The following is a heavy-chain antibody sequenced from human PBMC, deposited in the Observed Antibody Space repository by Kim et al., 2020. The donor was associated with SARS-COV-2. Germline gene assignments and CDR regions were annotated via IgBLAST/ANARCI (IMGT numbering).Heavy chain of an antibody. CDR2: IWYDGSNK. CDR1: GFTFSSYG. Sequence: GGSLRLSCAASGFTFSSYGMHWVRQAPGKGLEWVAVIWYDGSNKYYADSVKGRFTISRDNSKNTLYLQMNSLRAEDTAVYYCASNGGYSYGPQFDYWGQGTLVTVSS. CDR3: ASNGGYSYGPQFDY. V-gene: IGHV3-33*01. J-gene: IGHJ4*02. D-gene: IGHD5-18*01.